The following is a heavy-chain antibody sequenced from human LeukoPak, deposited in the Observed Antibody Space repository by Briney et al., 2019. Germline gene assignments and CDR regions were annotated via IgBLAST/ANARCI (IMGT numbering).Heavy chain of an antibody. J-gene: IGHJ4*02. V-gene: IGHV4-31*03. Sequence: PSETLSLTCTVSGDSINSGNYFWSWIRQHPGKGLEWIGYIYFSGSAYYNPSLKSRVTISVDTSKNQFSLKVTSVTAADTAVYYCARVSFHSGSSDWGQGAQVTVSS. D-gene: IGHD1-26*01. CDR1: GDSINSGNYF. CDR2: IYFSGSA. CDR3: ARVSFHSGSSD.